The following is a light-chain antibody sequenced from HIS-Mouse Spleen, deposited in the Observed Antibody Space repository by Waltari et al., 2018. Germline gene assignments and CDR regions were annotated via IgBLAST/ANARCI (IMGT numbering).Light chain of an antibody. CDR1: QSISSW. CDR2: KAS. Sequence: DIQMTQSPSTLSASLGDRVTITCRASQSISSWLAWYQQKPGKAPKLLIYKASSLESGVPSRFSGSGSGTEFTLTISSLQPDDFATYYCQQYNSYSPLTFGGGTKVEIK. V-gene: IGKV1-5*03. CDR3: QQYNSYSPLT. J-gene: IGKJ4*01.